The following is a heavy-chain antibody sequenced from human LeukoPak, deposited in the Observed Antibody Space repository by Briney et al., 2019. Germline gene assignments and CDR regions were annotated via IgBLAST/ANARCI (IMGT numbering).Heavy chain of an antibody. CDR3: VIGVGWQPDY. J-gene: IGHJ4*02. D-gene: IGHD2-15*01. CDR2: IYYSGST. V-gene: IGHV4-59*01. Sequence: PSETLSLTCTVSGGSINSYYWTWIRQPPGKGLEWIGYIYYSGSTHYNPSLNSRVTISMDTSKNHFSLQLRSVTAADTAVYYCVIGVGWQPDYWGQGALVTVSS. CDR1: GGSINSYY.